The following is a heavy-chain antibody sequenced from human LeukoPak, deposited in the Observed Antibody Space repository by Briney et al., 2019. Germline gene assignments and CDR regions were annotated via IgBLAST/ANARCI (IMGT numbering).Heavy chain of an antibody. CDR3: AKDTQSYYYGSGSYYQNFDC. CDR2: ISYDGSNK. Sequence: GGSLRLSCAASGFTFSNYGMHWVRQAPGKGLEWVALISYDGSNKYYADSVKGRFTISRDNSKNSLYLQMNSLRAEDTAVYYCAKDTQSYYYGSGSYYQNFDCWGQGTLVTVSS. J-gene: IGHJ4*02. CDR1: GFTFSNYG. V-gene: IGHV3-30*18. D-gene: IGHD3-10*01.